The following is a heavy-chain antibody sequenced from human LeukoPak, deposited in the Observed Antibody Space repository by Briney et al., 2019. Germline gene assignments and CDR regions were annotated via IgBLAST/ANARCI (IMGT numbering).Heavy chain of an antibody. V-gene: IGHV3-33*01. CDR3: AGAEADSSSWYVY. D-gene: IGHD6-13*01. CDR1: GFTFSTYG. Sequence: PGGSLRLSCAASGFTFSTYGMHWVRQAPGKGLEWVAVIRYDGSNKYYADSVKGRFIISRDNFKNTLYLQMNSLRAEDTAMYFCAGAEADSSSWYVYWGQGTLVTVSS. CDR2: IRYDGSNK. J-gene: IGHJ4*02.